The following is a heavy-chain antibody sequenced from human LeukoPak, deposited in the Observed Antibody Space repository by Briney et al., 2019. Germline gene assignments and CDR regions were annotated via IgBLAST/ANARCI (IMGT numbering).Heavy chain of an antibody. V-gene: IGHV5-51*01. CDR2: IYPGDSDT. D-gene: IGHD2-2*01. CDR3: ARQIVVSTDHNWFDP. Sequence: GESLKISXKGSGYSFTSYWIGWVRQMPGKGLEWMGIIYPGDSDTTYSPSFQGQVTISADKSISSAYLQWSSLKASDTAMYYCARQIVVSTDHNWFDPWGQGTLVTVSS. CDR1: GYSFTSYW. J-gene: IGHJ5*02.